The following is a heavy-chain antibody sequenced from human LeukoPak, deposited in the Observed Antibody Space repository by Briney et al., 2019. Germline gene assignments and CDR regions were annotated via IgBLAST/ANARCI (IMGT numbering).Heavy chain of an antibody. D-gene: IGHD3-10*01. V-gene: IGHV1-46*01. CDR2: INPSGGST. Sequence: GASVKVSCKASGYTFTSFYMYWVRQAPGQGLEWMGIINPSGGSTNYAQKFQGRVTMTRDMSTSTVYMELSSLRSEDTAVYYCAREYYGSRRGSAFDIWGQGTMVTVSS. CDR1: GYTFTSFY. CDR3: AREYYGSRRGSAFDI. J-gene: IGHJ3*02.